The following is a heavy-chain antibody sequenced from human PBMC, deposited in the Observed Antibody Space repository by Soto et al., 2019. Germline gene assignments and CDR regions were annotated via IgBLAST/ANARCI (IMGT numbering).Heavy chain of an antibody. CDR2: ISSSSSTI. Sequence: EVQLVESGGGLVQPGGSLRLSCAASGFTFSSYSMNWVRQAPGKGLEWVSYISSSSSTIYYADSVKGRFTISRDNAKNSLYLQMNSLRAEGTAVYYCAREYSSWGYNWFDPWGQGTLVTVSS. V-gene: IGHV3-48*01. CDR3: AREYSSWGYNWFDP. CDR1: GFTFSSYS. J-gene: IGHJ5*02. D-gene: IGHD6-13*01.